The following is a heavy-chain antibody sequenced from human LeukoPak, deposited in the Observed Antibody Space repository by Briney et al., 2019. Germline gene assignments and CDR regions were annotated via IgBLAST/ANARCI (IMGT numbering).Heavy chain of an antibody. J-gene: IGHJ4*02. CDR3: ARDVRGVIDY. Sequence: PSETLSLTCTVSGYSISSGYYWGWIRPPPGKGLEWIGIIYHSGSTYYNPSLKSRVTISVDTSKTQFSLKLSSVTAADTAVYYCARDVRGVIDYWGQGTLVTVSS. CDR1: GYSISSGYY. D-gene: IGHD3-10*01. V-gene: IGHV4-38-2*02. CDR2: IYHSGST.